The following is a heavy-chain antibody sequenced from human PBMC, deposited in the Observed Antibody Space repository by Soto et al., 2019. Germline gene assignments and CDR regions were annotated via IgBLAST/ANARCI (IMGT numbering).Heavy chain of an antibody. Sequence: EVQLVESGGGLVQPGGSLRLSCVGSGITVSSNYMTWVRQAPGKGLEFVSIIYGGGSTYYADSVKGRFTISRDNSKNTLYLQMSGLRAGDPAVYYCAKDPFDYTYGMDVWGQGTTVIVSS. CDR3: AKDPFDYTYGMDV. D-gene: IGHD5-12*01. CDR1: GITVSSNY. V-gene: IGHV3-66*01. CDR2: IYGGGST. J-gene: IGHJ6*02.